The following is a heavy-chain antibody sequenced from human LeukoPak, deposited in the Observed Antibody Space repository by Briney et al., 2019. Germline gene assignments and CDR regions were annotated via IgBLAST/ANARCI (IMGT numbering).Heavy chain of an antibody. V-gene: IGHV4-59*08. CDR2: IYYSGST. D-gene: IGHD2-15*01. Sequence: PSETLSLTCTVSGGSISSYYWSWIRQPPGKGLEWIGYIYYSGSTNYNPSLKSRVTISVDTSKNQFSLKLSSVTAADTAVYYCVRHNPYCSGGSCYDGGDYWGQGTLVTVSS. CDR3: VRHNPYCSGGSCYDGGDY. CDR1: GGSISSYY. J-gene: IGHJ4*02.